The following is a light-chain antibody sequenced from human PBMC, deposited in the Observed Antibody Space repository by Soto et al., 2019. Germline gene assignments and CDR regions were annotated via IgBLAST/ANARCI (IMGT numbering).Light chain of an antibody. CDR2: GAS. CDR1: QSVSDD. J-gene: IGKJ3*01. V-gene: IGKV3-15*01. Sequence: EIVMTQSPATLSVSPGERATLSCRASQSVSDDLAWYQQKPGQAPRLLIYGASTRAAGVPARFSGSGSGTEFTLTISSLQSEDFAVYYCQHYNNWPFPFGPGTKVDI. CDR3: QHYNNWPFP.